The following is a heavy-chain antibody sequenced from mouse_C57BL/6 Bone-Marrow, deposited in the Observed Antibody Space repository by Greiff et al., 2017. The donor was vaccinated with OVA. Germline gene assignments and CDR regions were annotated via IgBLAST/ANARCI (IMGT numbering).Heavy chain of an antibody. V-gene: IGHV5-6*02. Sequence: EVKLVESGGDLVKPGGSLKLSCAASGFTFSSYGMSWVRQTPDKRLEWVATISSGGSYTYYPDSVKGRFTISRDNAKNTLYLQMSSLKSEDTAMYYCSRRFYEYDGGFDYWGQGTTLTVSS. CDR2: ISSGGSYT. D-gene: IGHD2-4*01. CDR1: GFTFSSYG. CDR3: SRRFYEYDGGFDY. J-gene: IGHJ2*01.